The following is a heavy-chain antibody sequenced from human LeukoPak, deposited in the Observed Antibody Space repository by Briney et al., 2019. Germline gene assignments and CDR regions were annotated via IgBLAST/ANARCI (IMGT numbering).Heavy chain of an antibody. D-gene: IGHD2-2*01. CDR1: GFTFSDFW. CDR3: ARGRGYCSRTTCWYFDY. Sequence: GGSLRLSCAASGFTFSDFWMSWVRQAPGKGLEWVANIKQDGSEQNSVDSVKGRFTISRDNAKSSLYLEMISLRAEDTAVYFCARGRGYCSRTTCWYFDYWGQGTLVTVSS. CDR2: IKQDGSEQ. V-gene: IGHV3-7*01. J-gene: IGHJ4*02.